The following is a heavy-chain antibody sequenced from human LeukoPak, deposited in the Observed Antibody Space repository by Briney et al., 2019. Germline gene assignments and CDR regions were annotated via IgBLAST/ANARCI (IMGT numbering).Heavy chain of an antibody. V-gene: IGHV3-66*01. CDR1: GFTVSTNY. CDR2: IYSGGST. Sequence: AGGSLRLSCAASGFTVSTNYMSWVRQAPGKGLEWVSVIYSGGSTYYADSVKGRFTIPRDNSKNTLFLQMNSLRAEDTAVYYCAREEGSSWFNWFDPWGQGTLVTVSS. J-gene: IGHJ5*02. D-gene: IGHD6-13*01. CDR3: AREEGSSWFNWFDP.